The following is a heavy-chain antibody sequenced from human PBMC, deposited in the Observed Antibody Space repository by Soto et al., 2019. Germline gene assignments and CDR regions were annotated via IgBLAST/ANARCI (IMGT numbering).Heavy chain of an antibody. CDR3: ARAVSTVTGPFDY. Sequence: GGSLRLSCAASGYTFSSYAMHWVRQAPGKGLEWVAVISYDGSNKYYADSVKGRFTISRDNSKNTLYLQMNSLRAEDTAVYYCARAVSTVTGPFDYWGQGTLVTVSS. J-gene: IGHJ4*02. D-gene: IGHD4-17*01. V-gene: IGHV3-30-3*01. CDR2: ISYDGSNK. CDR1: GYTFSSYA.